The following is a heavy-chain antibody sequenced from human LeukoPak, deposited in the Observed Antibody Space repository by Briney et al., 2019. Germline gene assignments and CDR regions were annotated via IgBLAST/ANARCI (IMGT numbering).Heavy chain of an antibody. CDR1: GFTVSSNY. V-gene: IGHV3-53*01. D-gene: IGHD3-3*01. CDR2: IYSGGST. CDR3: ARDQRVFGAPPNNYYYGMDV. Sequence: GGSLRLSCAASGFTVSSNYMSWVRQAPGKGLEWVSVIYSGGSTYYADSVKGRFTISRDNSKNTLYLQMNSLRAEDTAVYYCARDQRVFGAPPNNYYYGMDVWGQGTTVTVSS. J-gene: IGHJ6*02.